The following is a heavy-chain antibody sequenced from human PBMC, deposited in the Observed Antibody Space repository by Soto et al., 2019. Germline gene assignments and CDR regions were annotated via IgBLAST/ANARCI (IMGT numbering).Heavy chain of an antibody. V-gene: IGHV3-74*01. Sequence: PCGCLRLSCAACGFSFSNYVVHWVRQAPGKGLVWVSRVSHDGSTTSYADSVKGRSTMSRDNYKNTLYLQMNSLRDGDPVVYYCPRDLVWVLYDFCGEPIPVTVSS. CDR2: VSHDGSTT. CDR3: PRDLVWVLYDF. CDR1: GFSFSNYV. D-gene: IGHD3-3*01. J-gene: IGHJ4*02.